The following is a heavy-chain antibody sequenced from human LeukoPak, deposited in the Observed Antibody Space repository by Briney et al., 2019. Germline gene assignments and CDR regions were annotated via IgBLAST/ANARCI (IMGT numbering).Heavy chain of an antibody. V-gene: IGHV3-23*01. D-gene: IGHD1-1*01. Sequence: SGGSLRLSCAASGFTFSSYAMSWVRQAPGKGLEWVSVISASGDATNYADSVKGRFTVSRDNSKNTLFLQMNRLRADDTAVYYCTKDYKAGDWGQGTLVTVSS. J-gene: IGHJ4*02. CDR3: TKDYKAGD. CDR2: ISASGDAT. CDR1: GFTFSSYA.